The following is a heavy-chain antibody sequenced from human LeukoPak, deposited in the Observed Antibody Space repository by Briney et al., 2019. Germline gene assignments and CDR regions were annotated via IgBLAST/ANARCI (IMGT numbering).Heavy chain of an antibody. CDR1: GFTLSSYW. Sequence: PGGSLRLSFAASGFTLSSYWMSWVRQAPGKGLVWVSRINTDGSITNYADFVKGRFTISRDNAKNTLYLQMNSLRAEDTAVYYCARDRTDFSAAGPDAFDIWGQGTMVTVSS. CDR2: INTDGSIT. J-gene: IGHJ3*02. CDR3: ARDRTDFSAAGPDAFDI. D-gene: IGHD1-1*01. V-gene: IGHV3-74*01.